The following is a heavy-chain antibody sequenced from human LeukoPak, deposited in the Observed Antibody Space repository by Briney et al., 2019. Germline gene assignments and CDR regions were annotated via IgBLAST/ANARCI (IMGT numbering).Heavy chain of an antibody. J-gene: IGHJ4*02. D-gene: IGHD6-6*01. CDR2: ITNDGSST. Sequence: PGGSLRLSCAASGLTFSSHCMHWVRQAPGKGLVWVSRITNDGSSTTYADSVRGRFTVSRDNAKNTLYLQVNNLRAEDTAVYYCARGPNSNWSGLDFWGQGTLLTVSS. V-gene: IGHV3-74*01. CDR1: GLTFSSHC. CDR3: ARGPNSNWSGLDF.